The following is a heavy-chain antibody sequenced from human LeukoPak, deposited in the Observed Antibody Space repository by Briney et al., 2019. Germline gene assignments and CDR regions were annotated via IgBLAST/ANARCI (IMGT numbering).Heavy chain of an antibody. CDR3: AKDQLVPYYYCGMDV. CDR2: ISGSGGST. Sequence: GGSLGLSCAASGFTFSSYAMSWVRQAPGKGLEWVSAISGSGGSTYYADSVKGRFTISRDNSKNTLYLQMNSLRAEDTAVYYCAKDQLVPYYYCGMDVWGQGTTVTVSS. D-gene: IGHD1-1*01. CDR1: GFTFSSYA. J-gene: IGHJ6*02. V-gene: IGHV3-23*01.